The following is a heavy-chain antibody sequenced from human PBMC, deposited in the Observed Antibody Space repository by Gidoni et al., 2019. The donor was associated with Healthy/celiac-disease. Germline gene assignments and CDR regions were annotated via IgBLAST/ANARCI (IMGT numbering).Heavy chain of an antibody. J-gene: IGHJ4*02. Sequence: EVQLVESGGGLVKPGGSLSISCAASGFTFSSYSMNWVRQAPGKGLEGVSSISSSSRYIYYADSVKGRFIISRDNAKNSLYLQMNSLRAEDTAVYYCARGGITNFNPDYWGQGTLVTVSS. CDR2: ISSSSRYI. CDR3: ARGGITNFNPDY. V-gene: IGHV3-21*06. D-gene: IGHD3-10*01. CDR1: GFTFSSYS.